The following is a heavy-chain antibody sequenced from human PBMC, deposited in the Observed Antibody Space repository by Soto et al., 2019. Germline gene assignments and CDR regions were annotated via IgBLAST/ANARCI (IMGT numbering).Heavy chain of an antibody. Sequence: GGSLRLSCAASGFTFSDYYMSWIRQAPGKGLEWVAYISGTGNTIYYADAVKGRFTISRDNAKNSLYLQMNSLGAEDTAVYYCARDDMDQLLSHLFYYYMDIWGRGTTVTVSS. V-gene: IGHV3-11*01. CDR1: GFTFSDYY. CDR3: ARDDMDQLLSHLFYYYMDI. CDR2: ISGTGNTI. J-gene: IGHJ6*03. D-gene: IGHD2-15*01.